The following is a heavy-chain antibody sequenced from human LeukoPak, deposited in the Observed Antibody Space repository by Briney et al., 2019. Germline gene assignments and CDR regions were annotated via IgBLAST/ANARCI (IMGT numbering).Heavy chain of an antibody. V-gene: IGHV3-48*01. Sequence: GGSLRLSCAASGFTFSTYSMNWVRQAPGKGLEWVSYISSSTTTIYYADSVKGRFTISRDNAKNSLYLQMNSLRAEDTAVYYCARDPLLWFGASFYCMDVWGKGTTVTVSS. J-gene: IGHJ6*03. CDR3: ARDPLLWFGASFYCMDV. CDR2: ISSSTTTI. CDR1: GFTFSTYS. D-gene: IGHD3-10*01.